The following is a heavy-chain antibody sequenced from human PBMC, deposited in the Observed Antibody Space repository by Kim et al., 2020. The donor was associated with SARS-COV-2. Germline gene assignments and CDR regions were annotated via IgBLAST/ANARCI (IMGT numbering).Heavy chain of an antibody. CDR2: ISSSSSYI. D-gene: IGHD2-15*01. V-gene: IGHV3-21*01. CDR1: GFTFSSYS. Sequence: GGSLRLSCAASGFTFSSYSMNWVRQAPGKGLEWVSSISSSSSYIYYADSVKGRFTISRDNAKNSLYLQMNSLRAEDTAVYYCARAQRDCSGGSCYVDYYGMDVWGQGTTVTVSS. CDR3: ARAQRDCSGGSCYVDYYGMDV. J-gene: IGHJ6*02.